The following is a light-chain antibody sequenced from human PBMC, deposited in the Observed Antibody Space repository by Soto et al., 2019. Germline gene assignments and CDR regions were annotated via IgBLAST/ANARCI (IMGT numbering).Light chain of an antibody. CDR2: LGS. V-gene: IGKV2-28*01. CDR1: QSLLHSNGYNY. CDR3: MQALQTPWT. J-gene: IGKJ1*01. Sequence: DIVMTQSPLSLPVTPGEPASISCRSSQSLLHSNGYNYLDWYLQKPGQSPQLLIYLGSNRASEVPDRFSGSGSGTDFTLKISRVEAEDVWVYYCMQALQTPWTFGQGTKVAIK.